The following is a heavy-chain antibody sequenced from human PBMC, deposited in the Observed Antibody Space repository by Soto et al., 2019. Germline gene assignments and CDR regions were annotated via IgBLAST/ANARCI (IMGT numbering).Heavy chain of an antibody. V-gene: IGHV1-18*01. Sequence: ASVKVSCKASGYTFTSNGISWVRQAPGQGLEWMGWISAYNGNTNYAQKLQGRVTMTTDTSTSTAYMELRSLRSDDTAVYYCAREERAAARSKSNYYYYGMDVWG. D-gene: IGHD6-13*01. CDR3: AREERAAARSKSNYYYYGMDV. CDR2: ISAYNGNT. J-gene: IGHJ6*02. CDR1: GYTFTSNG.